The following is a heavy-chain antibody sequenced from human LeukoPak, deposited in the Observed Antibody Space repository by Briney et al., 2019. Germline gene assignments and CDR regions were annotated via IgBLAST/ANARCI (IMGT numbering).Heavy chain of an antibody. J-gene: IGHJ6*02. CDR3: STGGLITMLRAATHYYYGMDV. CDR1: GFTFSSYS. CDR2: ISSSSSYI. D-gene: IGHD3-10*01. Sequence: AGGSLRLSCAASGFTFSSYSMNWVRQAPGKGLEWVSSISSSSSYIYYADSVKGRFTISRDNAKNSLYLQMNSLRAEDTAVYYCSTGGLITMLRAATHYYYGMDVWGQGTTVTVSS. V-gene: IGHV3-21*01.